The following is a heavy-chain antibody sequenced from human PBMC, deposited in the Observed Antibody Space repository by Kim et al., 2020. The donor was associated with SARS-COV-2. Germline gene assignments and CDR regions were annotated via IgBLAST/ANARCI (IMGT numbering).Heavy chain of an antibody. Sequence: GGSLRLSCAASGFTFSSYGMHWVRQAPGKGLEWVAVIWYDGSNKYYADSVKGRFTISRDNSKNTLYLQMNSLRAEDTAVYYCAKGVVGVQPDWFDPWGQGTLVTVSS. V-gene: IGHV3-33*06. D-gene: IGHD1-26*01. CDR2: IWYDGSNK. J-gene: IGHJ5*02. CDR3: AKGVVGVQPDWFDP. CDR1: GFTFSSYG.